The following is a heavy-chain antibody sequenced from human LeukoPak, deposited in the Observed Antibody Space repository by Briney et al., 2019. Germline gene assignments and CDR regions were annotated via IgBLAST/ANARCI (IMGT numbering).Heavy chain of an antibody. V-gene: IGHV1-69*13. CDR3: ASHARLGGLFDY. Sequence: PVKVSCKASGGTFSSYAISWVRQAPGQGLEWMGGIIPIFGTANYAQKFQGRVTITADESTSTAYMELSSLRSEDTAVYYCASHARLGGLFDYWGQGTLVTVSS. CDR2: IIPIFGTA. J-gene: IGHJ4*02. D-gene: IGHD3-16*01. CDR1: GGTFSSYA.